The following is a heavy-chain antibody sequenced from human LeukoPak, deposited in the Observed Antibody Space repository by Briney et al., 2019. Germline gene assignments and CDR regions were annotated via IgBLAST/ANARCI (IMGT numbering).Heavy chain of an antibody. V-gene: IGHV5-51*01. CDR1: GYSFTDYW. Sequence: GESLKISCKGSGYSFTDYWIGWVRQMPGKGLEWMGIIHPGDSDTRHSPSFQGQVTISADKSISTAYLQWSSLKASDTAMYYCARGRYCSSSRCYTFDPWGQGSLVTVSS. CDR3: ARGRYCSSSRCYTFDP. D-gene: IGHD2-2*02. J-gene: IGHJ5*02. CDR2: IHPGDSDT.